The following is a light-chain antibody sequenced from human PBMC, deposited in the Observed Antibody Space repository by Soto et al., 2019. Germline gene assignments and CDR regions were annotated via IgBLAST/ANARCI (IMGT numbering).Light chain of an antibody. Sequence: EIVMTQSPATLSVSPGERATLSCRASQSVSSNLAWYQQKPGQAPRLLIYGASTRATGMPARFSGSGSGTEFTLTISSLQPDDFATYYCQQFNSYSPGAFGQGTKV. CDR1: QSVSSN. J-gene: IGKJ1*01. CDR2: GAS. CDR3: QQFNSYSPGA. V-gene: IGKV3-15*01.